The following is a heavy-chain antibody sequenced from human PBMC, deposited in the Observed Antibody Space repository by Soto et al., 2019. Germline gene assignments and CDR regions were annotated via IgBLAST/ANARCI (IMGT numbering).Heavy chain of an antibody. CDR1: EFTFRSYW. J-gene: IGHJ3*01. V-gene: IGHV3-74*01. Sequence: GGSLRLSCAASEFTFRSYWMHWVRQSPGKGLVWVSRISGDGSSTNYADSVKGRFTISRDNAKNTAYLQIDSLRAEDTAVYYCARSLPGTYGAFDLWGQGTMVTVSS. CDR2: ISGDGSST. D-gene: IGHD1-7*01. CDR3: ARSLPGTYGAFDL.